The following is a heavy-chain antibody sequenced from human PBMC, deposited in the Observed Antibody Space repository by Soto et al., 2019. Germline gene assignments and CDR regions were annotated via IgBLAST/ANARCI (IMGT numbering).Heavy chain of an antibody. CDR3: ARRIPFGYGMDV. CDR2: ITSNGGNT. D-gene: IGHD2-21*01. CDR1: GFTFSNAW. V-gene: IGHV3-64*01. Sequence: GSLRLSCAASGFTFSNAWMNWVRQAPGKGLEYVSAITSNGGNTDYASSVKGRFTISRDNSKNTLYLQMGSLRAEDMAVYYCARRIPFGYGMDVWGQGTTVTV. J-gene: IGHJ6*02.